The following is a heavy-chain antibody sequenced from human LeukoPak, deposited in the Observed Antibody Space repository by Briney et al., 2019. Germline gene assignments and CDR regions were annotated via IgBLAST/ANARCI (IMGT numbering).Heavy chain of an antibody. V-gene: IGHV4-59*01. Sequence: PSETLSLTCTVSGGSISSYYWSRIRQPPGKGLEWIGYIYYSGSTNYNPSLKSRVTISVDTSKNQFSLKLSSVTAADAAVYYCARVGVPAARRVYYFDYWGQGTLVTVSS. CDR1: GGSISSYY. D-gene: IGHD2-2*01. CDR3: ARVGVPAARRVYYFDY. J-gene: IGHJ4*02. CDR2: IYYSGST.